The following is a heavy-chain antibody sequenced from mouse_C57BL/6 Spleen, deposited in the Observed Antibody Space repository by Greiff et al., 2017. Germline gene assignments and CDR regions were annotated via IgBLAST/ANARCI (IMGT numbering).Heavy chain of an antibody. D-gene: IGHD2-5*01. Sequence: DVKLVESGGDLVKPGGSLKLSCAASGFTFSSYGMSWVRQTPDKRLEWVATISSGGSYTYYPDSVKGRFTISRDNAKNTLYLQMSSLESEDTAMYYCASIVTTYYFDYWGQGTTLTVSS. CDR1: GFTFSSYG. V-gene: IGHV5-6*02. CDR2: ISSGGSYT. CDR3: ASIVTTYYFDY. J-gene: IGHJ2*01.